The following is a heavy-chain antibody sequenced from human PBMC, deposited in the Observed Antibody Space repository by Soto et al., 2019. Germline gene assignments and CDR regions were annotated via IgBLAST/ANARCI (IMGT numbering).Heavy chain of an antibody. D-gene: IGHD3-3*01. CDR1: GFTFSGYA. V-gene: IGHV3-23*01. Sequence: LPYAASGFTFSGYAISWVRQAPGKGLEWVSAISGSGGSTYYADSVKGRFTISRDNSKNTLYLQMNSLRAEDTAVYYCAKVDSPNRPFAYWGQGTLVPVSS. CDR2: ISGSGGST. CDR3: AKVDSPNRPFAY. J-gene: IGHJ4*02.